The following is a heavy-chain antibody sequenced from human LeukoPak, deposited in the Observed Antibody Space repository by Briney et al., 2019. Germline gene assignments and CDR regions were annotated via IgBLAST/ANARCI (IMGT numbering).Heavy chain of an antibody. V-gene: IGHV3-30*02. CDR1: GFTFSSYG. J-gene: IGHJ4*02. D-gene: IGHD1-26*01. CDR2: IRYDGSNK. CDR3: AKDRGATNRRPYFDY. Sequence: GGSLRLSCAASGFTFSSYGMHWVRQAPGKGLEWVAFIRYDGSNKYYADSVKGRFTISRDNSKNTLYLQMNSLRAEDTAVYYCAKDRGATNRRPYFDYWGQGTLVTVSS.